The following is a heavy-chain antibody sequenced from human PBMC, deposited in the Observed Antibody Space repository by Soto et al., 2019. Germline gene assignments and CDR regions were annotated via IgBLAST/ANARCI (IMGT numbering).Heavy chain of an antibody. CDR3: ARDTSKRGYRYGLPDFTFDY. CDR2: ISYDGSNK. V-gene: IGHV3-30-3*01. Sequence: GGSLRLSCAASGFTFSSYAMHWVRQAPGKGLEWVAVISYDGSNKYYADSVKGRFTISRDNSKNTLYLQMNSLRAEDTAVYYCARDTSKRGYRYGLPDFTFDYWGQGTLVTVSS. CDR1: GFTFSSYA. D-gene: IGHD5-18*01. J-gene: IGHJ4*02.